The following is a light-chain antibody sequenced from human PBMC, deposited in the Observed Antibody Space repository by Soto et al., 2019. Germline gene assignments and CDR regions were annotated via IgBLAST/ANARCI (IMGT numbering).Light chain of an antibody. Sequence: QSVLTQPPSVSAAPGQKVTISCSVSSSNIGGNSVSWYQQLPGTAPKLLIYYDNKRPSGIPDRFSGSKSGTAATLGITGFQTGDEADYYCGSWDSSLRSYVFGTGTKVTVL. CDR3: GSWDSSLRSYV. V-gene: IGLV1-51*01. CDR1: SSNIGGNS. J-gene: IGLJ1*01. CDR2: YDN.